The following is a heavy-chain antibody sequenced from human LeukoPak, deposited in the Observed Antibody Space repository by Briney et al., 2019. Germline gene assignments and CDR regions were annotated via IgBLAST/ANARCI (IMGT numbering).Heavy chain of an antibody. CDR2: IRYDGSNK. V-gene: IGHV3-30*02. D-gene: IGHD4-23*01. CDR3: AKDPYNGGPIDY. Sequence: PGGSLRLSCAASGFTFSSYGMHWGRQAPGRVLEWVAFIRYDGSNKHYADSVKGRFTISRDNSKNTLYLQMNSLRAEDTAVYYCAKDPYNGGPIDYWGQGTLVTVSS. CDR1: GFTFSSYG. J-gene: IGHJ4*02.